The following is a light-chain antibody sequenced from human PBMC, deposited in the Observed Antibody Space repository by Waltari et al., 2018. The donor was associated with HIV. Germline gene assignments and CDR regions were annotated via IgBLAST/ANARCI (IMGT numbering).Light chain of an antibody. CDR1: KLGDKY. J-gene: IGLJ2*01. Sequence: ELTQPSSVSVSPGQTASTTCSGDKLGDKYVCWYQQKPGQAPVVVIYQDDKRPSWIPERFSGSNSGNTATLTISGTQAMDEADYYCQAWDSSTEVFGGGTKLTV. V-gene: IGLV3-1*01. CDR3: QAWDSSTEV. CDR2: QDD.